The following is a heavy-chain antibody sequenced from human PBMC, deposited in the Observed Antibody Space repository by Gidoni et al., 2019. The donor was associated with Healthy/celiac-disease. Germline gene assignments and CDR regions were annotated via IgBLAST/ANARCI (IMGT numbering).Heavy chain of an antibody. V-gene: IGHV3-21*01. J-gene: IGHJ4*02. Sequence: EVQRVESGGGLVKPGGALRLACAASGFTFSSYSMNGVRQAPGKGLEWFSSISSSSSYIYYADSVKGRFTISRDNAKNSLYLQMNSLRAEDTAVYYCAREEEGLDYWGQGTLVTVSS. CDR2: ISSSSSYI. D-gene: IGHD6-19*01. CDR3: AREEEGLDY. CDR1: GFTFSSYS.